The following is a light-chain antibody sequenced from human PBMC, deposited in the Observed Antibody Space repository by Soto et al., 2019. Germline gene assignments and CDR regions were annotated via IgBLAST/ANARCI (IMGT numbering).Light chain of an antibody. J-gene: IGKJ2*01. CDR3: QQYGDWPPET. Sequence: DVHLTQSPSTLSAIVGDRVTIACRASQSITRLLAWYQQKPGKAPKLLISTASRLQPGVPSRFSGNGSATEFTLSISSLQSEDVAVYYCQQYGDWPPETFGQGTKLEI. CDR1: QSITRL. V-gene: IGKV1-5*03. CDR2: TAS.